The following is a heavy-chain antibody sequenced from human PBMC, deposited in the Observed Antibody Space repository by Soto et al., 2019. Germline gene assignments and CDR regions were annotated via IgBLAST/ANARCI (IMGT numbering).Heavy chain of an antibody. CDR2: ISSSSNYI. CDR1: GFTFNVYS. V-gene: IGHV3-21*01. D-gene: IGHD5-12*01. Sequence: GGSLSLSCAASGFTFNVYSMNWVRQAPGKGLEWISSISSSSNYIHYRDSVRGRFTISRDNAKNSLYLQLDSLRVEDTAVYFCARDRGSEVFDSWGQGTLVTVS. J-gene: IGHJ5*01. CDR3: ARDRGSEVFDS.